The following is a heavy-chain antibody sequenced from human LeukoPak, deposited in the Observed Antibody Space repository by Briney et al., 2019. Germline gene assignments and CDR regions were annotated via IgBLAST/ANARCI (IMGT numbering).Heavy chain of an antibody. V-gene: IGHV3-7*01. CDR2: IKQDGSVE. CDR1: GFTYTNYW. Sequence: GGSLRLSCAASGFTYTNYWMAWVRQAPGKGLQWAASIKQDGSVEYYVDSVKGRFTISRDNAKNSHYLQMSSLRVEDMAVYYCARWADDSGIYYIASWGQGTLVTVSS. CDR3: ARWADDSGIYYIAS. J-gene: IGHJ5*02. D-gene: IGHD3-10*01.